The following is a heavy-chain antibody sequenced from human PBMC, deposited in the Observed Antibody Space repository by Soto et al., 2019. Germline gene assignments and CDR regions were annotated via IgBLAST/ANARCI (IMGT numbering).Heavy chain of an antibody. V-gene: IGHV5-51*01. J-gene: IGHJ4*02. Sequence: GESGKVSCXGSGYRFTSYWIGWVRQTPGHGLESMGIIYPGDSDTRYSPSFQGQVTISADKSISTAYLQWSSLKASDTAMYYCALRTYYYDSSCYSHFDYWGQGTLVTVSS. CDR2: IYPGDSDT. CDR3: ALRTYYYDSSCYSHFDY. CDR1: GYRFTSYW. D-gene: IGHD3-22*01.